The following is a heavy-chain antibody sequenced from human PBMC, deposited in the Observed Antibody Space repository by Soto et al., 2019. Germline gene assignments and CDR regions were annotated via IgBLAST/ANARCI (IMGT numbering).Heavy chain of an antibody. CDR1: GYRFTGYL. V-gene: IGHV5-51*01. J-gene: IGHJ4*01. CDR2: IYRGDSDT. Sequence: PGESIKIWCKGSGYRFTGYLSGRVRQMPGKGVESMGIIYRGDSDTRYDPSFQGQVTISAEKSISTAYLQWSILKASDTAMYYCARVGHGDTAMPNGYGRHGALVTVSS. D-gene: IGHD5-18*01. CDR3: ARVGHGDTAMPNGY.